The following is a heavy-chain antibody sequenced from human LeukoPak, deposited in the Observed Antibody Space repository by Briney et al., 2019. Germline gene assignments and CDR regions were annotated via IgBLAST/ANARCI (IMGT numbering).Heavy chain of an antibody. CDR1: GYTFTSYG. CDR2: ISAYNGNT. CDR3: ATDKVTMVRGVITSYYYYGMDV. Sequence: ASVKVSCKASGYTFTSYGISWVRQAPGQGLEWMGWISAYNGNTNYAQKLQGRVTMTTDTSTSTAYMELRSLRSDGTAVYYCATDKVTMVRGVITSYYYYGMDVWGKGTTVTVSS. D-gene: IGHD3-10*01. J-gene: IGHJ6*04. V-gene: IGHV1-18*04.